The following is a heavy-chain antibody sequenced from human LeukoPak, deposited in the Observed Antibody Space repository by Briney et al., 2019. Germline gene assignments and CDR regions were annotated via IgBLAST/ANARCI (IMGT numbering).Heavy chain of an antibody. CDR1: GFTFSSYS. V-gene: IGHV3-21*01. D-gene: IGHD3-22*01. CDR2: ISTSSSYI. Sequence: GGSLRLSCAAYGFTFSSYSMNWVRQAPGKGLEWVSFISTSSSYIYYADSVKGRFTISRDNAKNSLYLEMNSLRAEDTAVYYCAKDPPYYYDSSGYSSAIWGQGTMVTVSS. CDR3: AKDPPYYYDSSGYSSAI. J-gene: IGHJ3*02.